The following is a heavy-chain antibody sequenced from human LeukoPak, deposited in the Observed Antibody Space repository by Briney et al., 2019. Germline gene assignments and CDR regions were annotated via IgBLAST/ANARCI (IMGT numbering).Heavy chain of an antibody. D-gene: IGHD2-2*02. Sequence: PSETLSLTCAVYGGSFSGYYWSWIRQPPGKGLEWIGEINHSGSTNYNPSLKSRVTISVDTSKNQFSLKLSSVTAADTAVYHCARAKTRYCSSTSCYTGPFDYWGQGTLVTVSS. J-gene: IGHJ4*02. CDR2: INHSGST. CDR1: GGSFSGYY. V-gene: IGHV4-34*01. CDR3: ARAKTRYCSSTSCYTGPFDY.